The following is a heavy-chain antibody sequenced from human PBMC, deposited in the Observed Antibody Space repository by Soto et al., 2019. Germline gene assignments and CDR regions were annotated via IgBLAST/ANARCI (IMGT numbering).Heavy chain of an antibody. D-gene: IGHD2-2*01. CDR2: INPNSGGT. CDR3: ARDRWVVVVPAALELFYYYGMDV. Sequence: ASVKVSCKASGYTFTGYYMHWVRQAPGQGLEWMGWINPNSGGTNYAQKFQGRVTMTRDTSISTAYMELSRLRSDDTAVYYCARDRWVVVVPAALELFYYYGMDVWGQGTTVTVSS. J-gene: IGHJ6*02. V-gene: IGHV1-2*02. CDR1: GYTFTGYY.